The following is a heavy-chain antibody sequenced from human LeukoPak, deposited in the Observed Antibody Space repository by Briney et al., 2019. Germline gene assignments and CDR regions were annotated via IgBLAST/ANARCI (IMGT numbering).Heavy chain of an antibody. Sequence: PSETLSLTCTVSGVSISSYYWGWIRQPPGKGLEWIGYIYYSGSTNYNPSLKSRVTISVDTSKNQFSLKLSSVTAADTAVYYCARDGGGRDCSGGSCYPRPYNWFDPWGQGTLVTVSP. V-gene: IGHV4-59*01. CDR3: ARDGGGRDCSGGSCYPRPYNWFDP. D-gene: IGHD2-15*01. CDR1: GVSISSYY. J-gene: IGHJ5*02. CDR2: IYYSGST.